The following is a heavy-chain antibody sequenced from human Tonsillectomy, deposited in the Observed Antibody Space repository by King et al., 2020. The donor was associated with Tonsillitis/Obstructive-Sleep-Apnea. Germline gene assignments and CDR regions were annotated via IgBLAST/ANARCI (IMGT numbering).Heavy chain of an antibody. J-gene: IGHJ3*01. CDR3: ARALIVVEVAATDAFDF. V-gene: IGHV4-34*01. Sequence: VQLQQWGAGLLKPSETLSLTCAVYGGSFSGYYWSWIRQSPGKGLEWIGEINHSGSTNYNPSLKSRVNISLDTSQNQFSLKLSSVTAADTALYYCARALIVVEVAATDAFDFWGQGTMVTVSS. CDR2: INHSGST. D-gene: IGHD2-15*01. CDR1: GGSFSGYY.